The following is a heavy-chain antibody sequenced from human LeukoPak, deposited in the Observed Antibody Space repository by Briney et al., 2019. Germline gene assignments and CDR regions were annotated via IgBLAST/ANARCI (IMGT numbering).Heavy chain of an antibody. CDR1: GFTFSNAW. CDR3: TKYDYVWGSYRLKAYYFDY. D-gene: IGHD3-16*02. V-gene: IGHV3-15*01. Sequence: GGSLRLSCAASGFTFSNAWMSWVRQAPGKGLEWVGRIKSKTDGGTTDYAAPVKGRFTISRDDSKNTLYLQMNSLKTEDTAVYYCTKYDYVWGSYRLKAYYFDYWGQGTLVIVSS. CDR2: IKSKTDGGTT. J-gene: IGHJ4*02.